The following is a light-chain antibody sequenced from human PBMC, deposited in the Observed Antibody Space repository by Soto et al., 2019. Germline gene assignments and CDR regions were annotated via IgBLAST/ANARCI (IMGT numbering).Light chain of an antibody. CDR3: QQYNKWPIT. CDR2: GTS. Sequence: EIVLTQSPGTLSLSPGERATLSCRASQSLSSSYLAWYQQKPGQTPRLLIYGTSIRATGIPDRFSGSGSGTDFTLTISSLQSEDFAVYSCQQYNKWPITFGQGTRLEIK. V-gene: IGKV3-20*01. J-gene: IGKJ5*01. CDR1: QSLSSSY.